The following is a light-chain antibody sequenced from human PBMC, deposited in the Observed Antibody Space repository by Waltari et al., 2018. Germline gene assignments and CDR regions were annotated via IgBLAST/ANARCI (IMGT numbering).Light chain of an antibody. J-gene: IGLJ3*02. CDR2: RNE. CDR3: ASWDDSLNGRWE. V-gene: IGLV1-44*01. CDR1: RSNIGRDV. Sequence: QSVLTQPPSASGTPGQRVAITCSGSRSNIGRDVVIWYKQRPGTTPKLLIYRNEQRPSGVPDRFSGSKPGTSASLAISGLRPEDEAEYYCASWDDSLNGRWEFGGGTKVTVL.